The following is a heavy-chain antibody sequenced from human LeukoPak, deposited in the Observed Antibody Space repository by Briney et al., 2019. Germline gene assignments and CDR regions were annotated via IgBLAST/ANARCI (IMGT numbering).Heavy chain of an antibody. J-gene: IGHJ4*02. CDR2: ISGSGDST. D-gene: IGHD3-22*01. CDR1: GFTFSSYA. V-gene: IGHV3-23*01. Sequence: GGSLRLSCAASGFTFSSYAMSWVRQAPGKGLEWVSAISGSGDSTHYADSVKGRFTISRDNSKTTLYLQMNNLRVEDTAVYYCAKDHFHYDATDFFDYWGQGSLVTVSS. CDR3: AKDHFHYDATDFFDY.